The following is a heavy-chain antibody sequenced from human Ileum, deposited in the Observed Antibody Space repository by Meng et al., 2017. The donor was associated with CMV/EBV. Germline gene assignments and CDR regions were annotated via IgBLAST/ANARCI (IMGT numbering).Heavy chain of an antibody. D-gene: IGHD6-13*01. CDR1: GDSLSSNSHY. J-gene: IGHJ5*02. CDR3: VRVVIAAGTDWFDP. V-gene: IGHV4-39*02. Sequence: LQRQGSGQGLVKPSETLSLPCTVSGDSLSSNSHYWGWIRLPPGKGLEFIASMYYSGSTYYNPSLKSRTTISLDTSKNQFSLNLTSVTAADTAVYYCVRVVIAAGTDWFDPWGQGTLVTVSS. CDR2: MYYSGST.